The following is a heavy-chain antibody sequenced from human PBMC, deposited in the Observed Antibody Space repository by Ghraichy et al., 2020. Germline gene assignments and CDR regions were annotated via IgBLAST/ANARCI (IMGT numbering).Heavy chain of an antibody. D-gene: IGHD2-15*01. V-gene: IGHV3-74*01. Sequence: GGSLRLSCAASGFTFSSYWIHWVRQAPGKGLVWVSRINSDGSSTSYADSVKGRFTISRDNAKNTLYLQMNSLRAEDTAVYYCASSPGWELLVEGPTPYWGQGTLVTVSS. J-gene: IGHJ4*02. CDR3: ASSPGWELLVEGPTPY. CDR1: GFTFSSYW. CDR2: INSDGSST.